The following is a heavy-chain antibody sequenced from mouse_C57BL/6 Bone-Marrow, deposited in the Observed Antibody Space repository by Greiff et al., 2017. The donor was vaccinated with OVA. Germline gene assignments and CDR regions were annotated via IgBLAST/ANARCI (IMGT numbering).Heavy chain of an antibody. V-gene: IGHV1-50*01. CDR2: IDPSDSYT. CDR1: GYTFTSYW. J-gene: IGHJ2*01. CDR3: ARRGY. Sequence: QVQLQQPGAELVKPGASVKLSCKASGYTFTSYWMQWVKQRPGQGLEWIGEIDPSDSYTNYNQKFKGKATLTVDTSSSTAYMQLSSRTSEDSAVYYCARRGYWGQGTTLTVSS.